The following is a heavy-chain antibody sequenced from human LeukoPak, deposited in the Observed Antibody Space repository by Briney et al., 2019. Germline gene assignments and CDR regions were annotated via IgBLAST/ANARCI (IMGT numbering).Heavy chain of an antibody. CDR3: ARAYSSGWYFSPIENYYYYYMDV. J-gene: IGHJ6*03. V-gene: IGHV3-48*03. CDR1: GFTFSSYE. D-gene: IGHD6-19*01. CDR2: ISSSGSTI. Sequence: GGSLRLSCAASGFTFSSYEMNWVRQAPGKGLEWVSYISSSGSTIYYADSVKGRFTISRDNAKNSLYLQMNSLRAEDTAVYYCARAYSSGWYFSPIENYYYYYMDVWGKGTTVTVSS.